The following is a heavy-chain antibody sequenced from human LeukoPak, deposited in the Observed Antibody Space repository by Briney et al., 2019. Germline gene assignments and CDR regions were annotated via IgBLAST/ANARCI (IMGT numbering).Heavy chain of an antibody. Sequence: GASVKVSCKVSGNTLTELSMHWVRQVPGKGLEWMGGFDPEHGETIYAQKFQGRVTMTEDTSTDTAYMELSTLKSEDTAVYYCARMIPAAAPDYWGQGTLVTVSS. V-gene: IGHV1-24*01. CDR2: FDPEHGET. J-gene: IGHJ4*02. CDR3: ARMIPAAAPDY. CDR1: GNTLTELS. D-gene: IGHD6-13*01.